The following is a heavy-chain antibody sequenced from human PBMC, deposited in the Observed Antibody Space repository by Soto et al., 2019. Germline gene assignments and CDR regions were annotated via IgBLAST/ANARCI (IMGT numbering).Heavy chain of an antibody. CDR2: IDSYGSAT. V-gene: IGHV3-74*01. CDR3: ARGWVEGLSRQPPTDY. Sequence: GGSLRLSCAASGFTFSRYWMHWVRQAPGRGLVWVSRIDSYGSATSQVDSVEGRFTISRDNAKNTLYLQMNSLRAEDTAVYYCARGWVEGLSRQPPTDYWGQGTLVTVSS. D-gene: IGHD3-3*01. CDR1: GFTFSRYW. J-gene: IGHJ4*02.